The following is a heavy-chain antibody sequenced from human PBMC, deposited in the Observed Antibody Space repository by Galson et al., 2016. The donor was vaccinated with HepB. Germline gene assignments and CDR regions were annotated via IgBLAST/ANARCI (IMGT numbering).Heavy chain of an antibody. CDR1: GFSLSRYG. D-gene: IGHD6-13*01. CDR3: VRAGAAEVGRPYWHFDL. V-gene: IGHV3-33*01. CDR2: IWHDGDNK. J-gene: IGHJ2*01. Sequence: SLRLSCAVSGFSLSRYGMHWVRQAPGKGLEWVAVIWHDGDNKYYVDSVKGRFSISRDNSKNTLYLQMNRLRAEDTAVYYCVRAGAAEVGRPYWHFDLWGRGTLVTVSS.